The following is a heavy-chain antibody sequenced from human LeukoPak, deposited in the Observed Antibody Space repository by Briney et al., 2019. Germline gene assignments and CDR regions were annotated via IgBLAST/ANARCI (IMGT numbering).Heavy chain of an antibody. Sequence: RGSLRLSCAASGFTVSSNYMSWVRQAPGKGLEWVSVIYSGGSTYYADSVKGRFTIPRDNSKNTLYLQMNSLRAEDTAVYYCYVWGSYRYDYWGQGTLVTVSS. CDR1: GFTVSSNY. CDR3: YVWGSYRYDY. CDR2: IYSGGST. J-gene: IGHJ4*02. V-gene: IGHV3-66*01. D-gene: IGHD3-16*02.